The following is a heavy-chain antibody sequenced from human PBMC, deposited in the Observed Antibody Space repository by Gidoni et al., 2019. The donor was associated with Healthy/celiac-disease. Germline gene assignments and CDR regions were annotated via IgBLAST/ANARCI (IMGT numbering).Heavy chain of an antibody. CDR3: ARLGYYDFWSGYNTDY. J-gene: IGHJ4*02. Sequence: LQLQESGPGLVKPSETLSLTCTVTGGSISSSSYYVGWIRQPPGKRLEGIGSSYYRGSTYYNPSLKSRLTISVDTSKNQFSLKLSSGTAADTSVYYCARLGYYDFWSGYNTDYWGQGTLVTVSS. V-gene: IGHV4-39*01. CDR2: SYYRGST. D-gene: IGHD3-3*01. CDR1: GGSISSSSYY.